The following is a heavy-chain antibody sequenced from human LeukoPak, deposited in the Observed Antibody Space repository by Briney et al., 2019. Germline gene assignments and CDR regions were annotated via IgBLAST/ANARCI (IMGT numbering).Heavy chain of an antibody. CDR3: ARDGGGSPDC. Sequence: GGSLRLSCAASGFIFSNYAMHWVRQAPGKGLEYVSAISDNGGSTFYANSEKDRFTISRDNSKNTLSLQMGSLTAEDMAVYYCARDGGGSPDCWGQGTLVTVSS. J-gene: IGHJ4*02. D-gene: IGHD2-15*01. V-gene: IGHV3-64*01. CDR2: ISDNGGST. CDR1: GFIFSNYA.